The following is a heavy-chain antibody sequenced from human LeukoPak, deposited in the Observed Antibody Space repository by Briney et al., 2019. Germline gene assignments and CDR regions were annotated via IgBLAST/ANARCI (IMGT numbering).Heavy chain of an antibody. D-gene: IGHD3-22*01. CDR3: AGGYDSSGYYLDDYYYYGMDV. Sequence: GGSLRLSCAASGFTFSDHYMDWVRQAPGKGLEWVGRTRNKANSYTTEYAASVKGRFTISRDDSKNSLYLQMNSLKTEDTAVYYCAGGYDSSGYYLDDYYYYGMDVWGQGTTVTVSS. CDR1: GFTFSDHY. J-gene: IGHJ6*02. V-gene: IGHV3-72*01. CDR2: TRNKANSYTT.